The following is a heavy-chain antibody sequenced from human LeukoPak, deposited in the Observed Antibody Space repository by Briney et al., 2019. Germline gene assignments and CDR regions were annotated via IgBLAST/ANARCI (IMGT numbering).Heavy chain of an antibody. CDR3: ARQACSSTSCQYYFDY. Sequence: SETLSLTCAVYGGSFSGYYWSWIRQPPGKGLEWIGYIYHSGSTYYNPSLKSRVTISVDRSKNQFSLKLSSVTAADTAVYYCARQACSSTSCQYYFDYWGQGTLVTVSS. CDR1: GGSFSGYY. CDR2: IYHSGST. J-gene: IGHJ4*02. V-gene: IGHV4-34*01. D-gene: IGHD2-2*01.